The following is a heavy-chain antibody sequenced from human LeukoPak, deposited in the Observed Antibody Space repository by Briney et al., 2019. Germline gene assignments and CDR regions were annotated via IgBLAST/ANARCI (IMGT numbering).Heavy chain of an antibody. J-gene: IGHJ4*02. Sequence: GGSLRLSCAASGFPFSSYGMHWVRQAPGKGLEWVAVISYDGSNKYYADSVKGRFTISRDNSKNTLYLQMNSLRAEDTAVYYCARSAIVLMVYGAFDYWGQGTLVTVSS. CDR3: ARSAIVLMVYGAFDY. V-gene: IGHV3-30*03. CDR1: GFPFSSYG. CDR2: ISYDGSNK. D-gene: IGHD2-8*01.